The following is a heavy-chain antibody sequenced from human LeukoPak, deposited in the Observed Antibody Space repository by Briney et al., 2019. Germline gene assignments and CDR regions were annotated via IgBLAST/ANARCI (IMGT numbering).Heavy chain of an antibody. V-gene: IGHV3-43*02. J-gene: IGHJ4*02. CDR2: IMGDGNGR. CDR1: GFTFDDNV. CDR3: AKGDRAAFDY. Sequence: GGALRLSCAASGFTFDDNVMDWGRQAPGKGLEWVSLIMGDGNGRYYADWVKGRFTISRENTKSSLYLQMNSLRTEDTAFYYCAKGDRAAFDYWGQGTLVSVSS. D-gene: IGHD6-25*01.